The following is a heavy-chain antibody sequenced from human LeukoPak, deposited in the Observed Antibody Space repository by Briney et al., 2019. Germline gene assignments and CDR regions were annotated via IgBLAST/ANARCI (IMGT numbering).Heavy chain of an antibody. J-gene: IGHJ1*01. V-gene: IGHV3-21*01. CDR2: ISGSSTYI. Sequence: PGGSLRLSCAASGFTLSNYNMNWDRQAPGKGLEWVSSISGSSTYIYYADSVKGRFTISRDNAKNSLYLQMNSLRAEDTAVYYCARGGTLEYFQHWGQGTLVTVSS. CDR3: ARGGTLEYFQH. CDR1: GFTLSNYN.